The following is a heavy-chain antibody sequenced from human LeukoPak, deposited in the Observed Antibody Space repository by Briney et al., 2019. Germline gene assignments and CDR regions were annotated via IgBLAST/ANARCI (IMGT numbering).Heavy chain of an antibody. CDR1: GFTFSNYG. Sequence: PGGSLRLSCAASGFTFSNYGMHWVRQAPGKGLEWVAVIWYDGSNKYNADSVKGRFTISRDNSKNTLYLQMNSLRAEDTAVYYCAKGKGQNWDPFDYWGQGTLVTVSS. D-gene: IGHD7-27*01. V-gene: IGHV3-33*06. J-gene: IGHJ4*02. CDR3: AKGKGQNWDPFDY. CDR2: IWYDGSNK.